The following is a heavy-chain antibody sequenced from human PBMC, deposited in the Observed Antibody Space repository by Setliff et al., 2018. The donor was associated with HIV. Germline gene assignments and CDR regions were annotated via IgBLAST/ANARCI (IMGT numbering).Heavy chain of an antibody. CDR3: ATRHDGRYFDY. J-gene: IGHJ4*02. Sequence: GGSLRLSCAASGFTFSSYSMNWVRQAPGKGLEWVSSISSGSSYIYYAESVKGRFTISRDNAKNSLYLQMNSLRAEDTAVYYCATRHDGRYFDYWGQGTLVTVSS. D-gene: IGHD3-16*01. CDR2: ISSGSSYI. CDR1: GFTFSSYS. V-gene: IGHV3-21*01.